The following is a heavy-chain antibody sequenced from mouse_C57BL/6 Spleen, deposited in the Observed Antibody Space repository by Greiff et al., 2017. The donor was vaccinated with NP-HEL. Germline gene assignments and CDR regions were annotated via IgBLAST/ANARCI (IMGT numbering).Heavy chain of an antibody. Sequence: EVKLVESGAELVRPGASVKLSCTASGFNIKDDYMHWVKQRPEQGLEWIGWIDPENGDTEYASKFQGKATITADTSSNTAYLQLSSLTSEDTAVYYCTTASDYWGQGTTLTVSS. J-gene: IGHJ2*01. CDR1: GFNIKDDY. CDR3: TTASDY. D-gene: IGHD6-1*01. V-gene: IGHV14-4*01. CDR2: IDPENGDT.